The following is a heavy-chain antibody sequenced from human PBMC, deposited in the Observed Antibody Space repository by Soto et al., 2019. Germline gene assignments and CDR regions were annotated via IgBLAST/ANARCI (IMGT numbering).Heavy chain of an antibody. CDR3: ARDPYGSGSYGFDP. V-gene: IGHV4-31*03. D-gene: IGHD3-10*01. J-gene: IGHJ5*02. CDR2: IYYSGST. CDR1: GGSISSGGYY. Sequence: SETLSLTCTVSGGSISSGGYYWSWIRQHPGKGLEWIGYIYYSGSTYYNPSLKSRVTISVDTSKNQLSLKLSSVTAADTAVYYCARDPYGSGSYGFDPWGQGTLVTVSS.